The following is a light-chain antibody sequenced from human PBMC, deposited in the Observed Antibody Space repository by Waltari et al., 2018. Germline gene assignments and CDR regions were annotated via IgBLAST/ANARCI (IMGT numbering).Light chain of an antibody. V-gene: IGLV2-14*01. CDR1: SSNVGGYNY. J-gene: IGLJ3*02. CDR3: SSYTSSSTWV. CDR2: DVT. Sequence: QSALNPPASVSGSPGPSITISCTGTSSNVGGYNYVSWYQQHPGKAPKLMIYDVTKWPSGVSNRFSGSKSGNTASLTIAGLQAEDEADYYCSSYTSSSTWVFGGGTKLTVL.